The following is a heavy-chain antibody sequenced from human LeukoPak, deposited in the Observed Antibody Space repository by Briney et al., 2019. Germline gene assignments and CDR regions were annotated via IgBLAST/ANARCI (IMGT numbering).Heavy chain of an antibody. Sequence: PGRSLRLSCAASGFTFSSYGMHWVRQPPGKGLEWVAGIWSNGGSTYYADSVKGRFTISRDNSKNTLFLQVSSLRVEDTAVYYCAREINGHASDIWGQGTMVTVSS. J-gene: IGHJ3*02. V-gene: IGHV3-23*01. CDR2: IWSNGGST. CDR1: GFTFSSYG. CDR3: AREINGHASDI.